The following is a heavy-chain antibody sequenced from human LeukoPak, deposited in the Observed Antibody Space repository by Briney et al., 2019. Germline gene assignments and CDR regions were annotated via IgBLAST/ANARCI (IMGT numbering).Heavy chain of an antibody. CDR2: ISGSGGST. V-gene: IGHV3-23*01. D-gene: IGHD3-22*01. J-gene: IGHJ4*02. CDR3: AKAYDSSGSPFDY. Sequence: GGSLRHSCAASGFTFCSYAMSWVRQAPGKGLEWVSAISGSGGSTYYADSVKGRFTISRDNSKNTLYLQMNSLRAEDTAVYYCAKAYDSSGSPFDYWGQGTLVTVSS. CDR1: GFTFCSYA.